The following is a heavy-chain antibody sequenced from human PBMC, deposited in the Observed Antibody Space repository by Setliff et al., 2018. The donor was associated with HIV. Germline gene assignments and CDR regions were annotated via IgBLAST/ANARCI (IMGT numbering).Heavy chain of an antibody. CDR1: GFTFSSYS. Sequence: LRLSCAASGFTFSSYSMNWVRQAPGKGLEWVSYISSSSNTIYYADSVKGRFTISRDNAKNSLYLQMNSLRAEDTAVYYCAGASYSSSWYAVMDVWGKGTTVTVSS. V-gene: IGHV3-48*01. CDR3: AGASYSSSWYAVMDV. D-gene: IGHD6-13*01. CDR2: ISSSSNTI. J-gene: IGHJ6*03.